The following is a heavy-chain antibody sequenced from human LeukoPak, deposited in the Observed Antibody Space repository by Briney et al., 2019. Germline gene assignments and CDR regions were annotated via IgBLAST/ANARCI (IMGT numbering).Heavy chain of an antibody. CDR1: GYTFTSYG. CDR3: AREGGITGIHINLYDY. J-gene: IGHJ4*02. D-gene: IGHD1-20*01. V-gene: IGHV1-18*01. CDR2: ISAYNGNT. Sequence: ASVKVSCTASGYTFTSYGISWVRQAPGQGLEWMGWISAYNGNTNYAQKLQGRVTMTTDTSTSTAYMELRSLRSDDTAVYYCAREGGITGIHINLYDYWGQGTLVTVSS.